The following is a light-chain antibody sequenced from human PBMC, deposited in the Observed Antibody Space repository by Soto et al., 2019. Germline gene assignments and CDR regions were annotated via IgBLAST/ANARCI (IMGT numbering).Light chain of an antibody. CDR3: QQYNNWPPIT. CDR1: QSVSSSY. CDR2: GAS. J-gene: IGKJ5*01. V-gene: IGKV3-20*01. Sequence: EVVMTQSPATLSLSPGERATLSFMAIQSVSSSYLAWYQQKPGQAPRLLIYGASSRATGIPDRFSGSGSGTDFTLTISRLEPEDFAVYYCQQYNNWPPITFGQGTRLEI.